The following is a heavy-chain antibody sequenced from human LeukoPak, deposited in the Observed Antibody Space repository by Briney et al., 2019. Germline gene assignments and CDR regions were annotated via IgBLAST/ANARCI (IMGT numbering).Heavy chain of an antibody. CDR1: GYTFTSYG. Sequence: ASVKVSCKASGYTFTSYGISWVRQAPGQGLEWMGWISAFNGNTNYAQKLQGRVTMTTDTSTSTAYMELRSLRSDDTAVYYCARGSHYYDSSGYSNWGQGTLVTVSS. V-gene: IGHV1-18*01. J-gene: IGHJ4*02. CDR3: ARGSHYYDSSGYSN. D-gene: IGHD3-22*01. CDR2: ISAFNGNT.